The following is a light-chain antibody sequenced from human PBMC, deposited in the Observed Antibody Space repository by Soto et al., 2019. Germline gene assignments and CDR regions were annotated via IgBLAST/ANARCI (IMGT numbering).Light chain of an antibody. Sequence: SVLTQPASVSGSPGQSITISCTGTSSDVGGYNSVSWYQQPPGKAPKLVIFDVSNRPSGVSNRFSGSKSGNTASLTISGLQPEDEADYYCLPYTSSTTYVFGTGTKVTVL. V-gene: IGLV2-14*01. J-gene: IGLJ1*01. CDR1: SSDVGGYNS. CDR2: DVS. CDR3: LPYTSSTTYV.